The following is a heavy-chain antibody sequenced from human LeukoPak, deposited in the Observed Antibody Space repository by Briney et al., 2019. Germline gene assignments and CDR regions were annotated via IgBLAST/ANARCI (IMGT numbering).Heavy chain of an antibody. CDR3: ARSGYSYGTSYYYSYYMDV. J-gene: IGHJ6*03. D-gene: IGHD5-18*01. CDR1: GGSISSYY. Sequence: SETLSLTCTVSGGSISSYYWSWIRQPAGKGLEWIGRIYTSGSTNYNPSLKSRVTMSVDTSKNQFSLKLSSVTAADTAVYYCARSGYSYGTSYYYSYYMDVWGKGTTVTVSS. V-gene: IGHV4-4*07. CDR2: IYTSGST.